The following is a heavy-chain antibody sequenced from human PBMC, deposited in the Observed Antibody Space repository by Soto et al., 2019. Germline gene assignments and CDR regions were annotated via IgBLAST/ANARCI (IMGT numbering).Heavy chain of an antibody. Sequence: ASVKVSCKASGYTFTSYGISWVLQAPGQGLEWMGWISAYNGNTNYAQKLQGGVTMTTDTSTSTAYMELRSLRSDDTAVYYCARVRYSSSWYLQLYYYYGMDVWGQGTTVTVS. J-gene: IGHJ6*02. CDR1: GYTFTSYG. D-gene: IGHD6-13*01. V-gene: IGHV1-18*01. CDR2: ISAYNGNT. CDR3: ARVRYSSSWYLQLYYYYGMDV.